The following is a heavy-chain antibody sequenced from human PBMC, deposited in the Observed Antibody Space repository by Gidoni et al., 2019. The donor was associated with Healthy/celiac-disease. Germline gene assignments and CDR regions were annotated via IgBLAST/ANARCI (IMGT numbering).Heavy chain of an antibody. Sequence: EVQLVESGGGLVQPGRSLRLSCAASGFTFDDYAMHWVRQAPGKGLEWVSGISWNSGSIGYADSVKGRFTISRDNAKNSLYLQMNSLRAEDTALYYCARSSGWYRALDYWGQGTLVTVSS. CDR2: ISWNSGSI. CDR3: ARSSGWYRALDY. J-gene: IGHJ4*02. V-gene: IGHV3-9*01. CDR1: GFTFDDYA. D-gene: IGHD6-19*01.